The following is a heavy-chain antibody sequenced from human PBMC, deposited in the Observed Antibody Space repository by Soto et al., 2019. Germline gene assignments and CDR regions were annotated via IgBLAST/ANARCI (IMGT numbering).Heavy chain of an antibody. CDR3: ARVGYISYGMDV. CDR2: INAGNGNT. J-gene: IGHJ6*02. V-gene: IGHV1-3*01. CDR1: GYTFTSYA. Sequence: ASVKVSCKASGYTFTSYAMHWVRQAPGQRLEWMGWINAGNGNTKYSQKFQGRVTITRDTSASTAYMELSSLRSEDTAVYYCARVGYISYGMDVWGQGTTVTVSS. D-gene: IGHD2-15*01.